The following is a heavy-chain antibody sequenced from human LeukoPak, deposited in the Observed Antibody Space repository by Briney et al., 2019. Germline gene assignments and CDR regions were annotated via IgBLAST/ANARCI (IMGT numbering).Heavy chain of an antibody. D-gene: IGHD5-12*01. CDR3: AKDTQATITTLGY. CDR1: AFTFSSYA. J-gene: IGHJ4*02. CDR2: ISGSGGST. Sequence: GGSLRLSCAASAFTFSSYAMSWVRQAPGKGLEWVSAISGSGGSTSYEDSVKGGFTISRDNSKNTLYLQMNSLRAEDTAVYYCAKDTQATITTLGYWGQGTLVTVSS. V-gene: IGHV3-23*01.